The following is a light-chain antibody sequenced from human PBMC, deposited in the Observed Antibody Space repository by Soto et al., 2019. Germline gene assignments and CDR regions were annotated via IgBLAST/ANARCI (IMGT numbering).Light chain of an antibody. CDR3: QQYGSSPIT. CDR2: DTS. CDR1: QSVSIH. Sequence: ETVMTQSPGTLSVSLGERATLSCRASQSVSIHLAWYQQKPGQAPRLLIYDTSTGATGIPARFSGSGSGTEFTLTISSLQSEDFAVYYCQQYGSSPITFGQGTRLEIK. V-gene: IGKV3-15*01. J-gene: IGKJ5*01.